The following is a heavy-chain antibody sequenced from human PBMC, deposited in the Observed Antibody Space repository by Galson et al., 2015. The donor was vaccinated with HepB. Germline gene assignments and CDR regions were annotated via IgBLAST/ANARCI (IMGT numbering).Heavy chain of an antibody. CDR1: GGTFSSYA. D-gene: IGHD3-22*01. Sequence: SVKVSCKASGGTFSSYAISWVRQAPGQGLEWMGGIIPIFGTANYAQKFQGRVTITADESTSTAYMELSSLRSEDTAVYYCARGSYYYDSSGYYYREDYYYYGMDVWGQGTTVTVSS. V-gene: IGHV1-69*13. CDR2: IIPIFGTA. CDR3: ARGSYYYDSSGYYYREDYYYYGMDV. J-gene: IGHJ6*02.